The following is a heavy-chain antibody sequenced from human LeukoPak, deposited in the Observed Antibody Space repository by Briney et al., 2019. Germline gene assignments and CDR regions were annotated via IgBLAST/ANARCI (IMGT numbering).Heavy chain of an antibody. Sequence: SETLSLTCTVSGGSISSSSYYWGWIRQPPGKGLEWIGSIYYSGSTYYNPSLKSRVTISVDTSKNQFSLKLSSVTAADTAVYYCARGTFDIWGQGTMVTVSS. CDR3: ARGTFDI. CDR1: GGSISSSSYY. CDR2: IYYSGST. J-gene: IGHJ3*02. V-gene: IGHV4-39*07.